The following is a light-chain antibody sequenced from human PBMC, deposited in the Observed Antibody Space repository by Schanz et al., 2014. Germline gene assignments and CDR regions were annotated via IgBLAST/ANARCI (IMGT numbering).Light chain of an antibody. CDR3: QSYDISLSVLYV. J-gene: IGLJ1*01. Sequence: QSVLTQPPSVSGAPGQRVTIFCTGSSSNMGAGYDVHWYQQLPGTAPKLLIYVNTNRPSGVPDRFSGSKSGTSASLAITGLQAADEADYYCQSYDISLSVLYVFGTGTKLTVL. CDR2: VNT. V-gene: IGLV1-40*01. CDR1: SSNMGAGYD.